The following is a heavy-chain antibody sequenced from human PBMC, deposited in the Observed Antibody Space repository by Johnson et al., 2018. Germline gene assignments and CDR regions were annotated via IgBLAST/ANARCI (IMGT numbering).Heavy chain of an antibody. D-gene: IGHD3-9*01. V-gene: IGHV3-13*01. CDR2: IGVDGDT. CDR3: VRGGTIAV. Sequence: VQLVESGGGLVQPGESLRLCCEASGFTFSNHDMHWVRQATGKGLEGVSTIGVDGDTYYPGSVQGRFTISRENAENSLYLEMNRLRVADTAVYYCVRGGTIAVWGQGTMVTVSS. J-gene: IGHJ3*01. CDR1: GFTFSNHD.